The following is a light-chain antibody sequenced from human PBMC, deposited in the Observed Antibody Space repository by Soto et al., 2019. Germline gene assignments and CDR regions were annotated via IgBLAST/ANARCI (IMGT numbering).Light chain of an antibody. V-gene: IGLV1-44*01. J-gene: IGLJ1*01. CDR2: NNN. CDR1: SSNIGTNT. Sequence: QSVLTQPPSASGTPGQRVTISCSGSSSNIGTNTVNWYLQLPGTAPKLLMYNNNQRPSGVPERFSGSKSGTSASLAIGGLQSEDEADYYCAAWDDSRDGFYVFGSGTKLTVL. CDR3: AAWDDSRDGFYV.